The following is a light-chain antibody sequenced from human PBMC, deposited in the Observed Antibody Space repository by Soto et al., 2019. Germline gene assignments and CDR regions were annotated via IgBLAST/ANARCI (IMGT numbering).Light chain of an antibody. CDR3: QQYNSYPWT. J-gene: IGKJ1*01. CDR1: QTVNSW. Sequence: DIPMTQSPSTLSASVGDRVTITCRASQTVNSWLAWYQQKPGKAPNLLIYDASSLKRGVPSRFSGSGSSGSASGTEFTLTISSLQPDDFASYYCQQYNSYPWTFSQGTKVEIQ. CDR2: DAS. V-gene: IGKV1-5*01.